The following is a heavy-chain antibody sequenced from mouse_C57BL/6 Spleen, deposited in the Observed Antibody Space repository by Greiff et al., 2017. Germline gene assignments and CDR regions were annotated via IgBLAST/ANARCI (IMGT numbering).Heavy chain of an antibody. Sequence: VQLVESGPELVKPGASVKISCKASGYAFSSSWMNWVKQRPGKGLEWIGRIYPGDGDTNYNGKFKGKATLTADKSSSTAYMQLSSLTSEDSAVYFCARRGDSSGYVLFDYWGQGTTLTVSS. D-gene: IGHD3-2*02. CDR2: IYPGDGDT. CDR1: GYAFSSSW. J-gene: IGHJ2*01. CDR3: ARRGDSSGYVLFDY. V-gene: IGHV1-82*01.